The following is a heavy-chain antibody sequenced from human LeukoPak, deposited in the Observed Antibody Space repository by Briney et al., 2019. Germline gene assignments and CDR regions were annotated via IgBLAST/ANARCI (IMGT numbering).Heavy chain of an antibody. Sequence: PGRSLRLSCAASGFTFDGYAMHWVRQVPGKGLEWVSGINWNSGSIGYADSVKGRFTISRDNAKNSLYLQMNSLRAEDTALYYCAKDLVPWGEYFQHWGQGTLVTVSS. V-gene: IGHV3-9*01. CDR1: GFTFDGYA. J-gene: IGHJ1*01. D-gene: IGHD7-27*01. CDR2: INWNSGSI. CDR3: AKDLVPWGEYFQH.